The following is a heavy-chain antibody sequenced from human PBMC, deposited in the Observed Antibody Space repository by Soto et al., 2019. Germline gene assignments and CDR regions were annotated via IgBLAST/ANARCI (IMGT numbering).Heavy chain of an antibody. CDR3: TTGGVRVGYYYYYGMDV. D-gene: IGHD4-17*01. J-gene: IGHJ6*02. CDR1: GFTFSNAW. CDR2: IKSKTDGGTT. V-gene: IGHV3-15*07. Sequence: GGSLRLSCAASGFTFSNAWMNWVRQAPGKGLEWVGRIKSKTDGGTTDYAAPVKGRFTISRDDSKNTLYLQMNSLKTEDTAVYYCTTGGVRVGYYYYYGMDVWGQGTTVTVSS.